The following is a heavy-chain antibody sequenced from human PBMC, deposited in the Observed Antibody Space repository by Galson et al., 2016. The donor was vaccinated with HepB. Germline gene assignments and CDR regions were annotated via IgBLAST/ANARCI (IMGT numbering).Heavy chain of an antibody. V-gene: IGHV4-59*01. J-gene: IGHJ6*03. CDR1: GGSISRYY. Sequence: SETLSLTCTVSGGSISRYYWSWVRQPPGKGLEWIGYIYYTGSTTYNPSLKSRVVISVDTSKNQFFLRLSSVTAADTAAYYCARNYAEGLSSYYYIDVWGKGTTVTVS. CDR2: IYYTGST. D-gene: IGHD4-17*01. CDR3: ARNYAEGLSSYYYIDV.